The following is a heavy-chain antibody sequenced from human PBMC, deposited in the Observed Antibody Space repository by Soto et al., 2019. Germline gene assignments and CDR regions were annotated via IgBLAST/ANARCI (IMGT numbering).Heavy chain of an antibody. CDR2: ISHSGRT. CDR3: ARDSDYCTGGSCYGNFDF. Sequence: QVQLQASGPGLVKPSQTLSLTCTVSGGSISSGTYYWPWVRQRPGEGLEWIGFISHSGRTYYNPSLKSRAAISVDRSANQFSLRLSSVTAADTAVYFCARDSDYCTGGSCYGNFDFWGQGTLVTVSS. CDR1: GGSISSGTYY. J-gene: IGHJ4*02. D-gene: IGHD2-15*01. V-gene: IGHV4-31*03.